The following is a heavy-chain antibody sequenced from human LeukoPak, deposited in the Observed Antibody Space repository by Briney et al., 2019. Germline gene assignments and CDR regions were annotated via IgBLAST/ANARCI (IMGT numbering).Heavy chain of an antibody. CDR1: GYTFTGYY. Sequence: ASVKVSCKASGYTFTGYYMHWVRQAPGQGLEWMGWINPNSGGTNYAQKFQGRVTMTRDTSISTAYMELSRLRSDDTAVYYCARVPPPLYDSSGYYSGWGEGTLVTVSS. D-gene: IGHD3-22*01. V-gene: IGHV1-2*02. CDR3: ARVPPPLYDSSGYYSG. J-gene: IGHJ4*02. CDR2: INPNSGGT.